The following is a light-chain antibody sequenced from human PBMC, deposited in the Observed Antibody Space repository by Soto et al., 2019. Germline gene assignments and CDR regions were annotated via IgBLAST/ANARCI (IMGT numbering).Light chain of an antibody. Sequence: QPVLTQPPSVSGSPGQSVTISCTGTRSDVGSYNSVSWYQQRPGTVPKLMIYEVSYRPSGVPDRFSGSKSGNTASLTISGLQAEDEADYYCSSYTTSNTYVFGMGTKVTVL. CDR1: RSDVGSYNS. J-gene: IGLJ1*01. CDR3: SSYTTSNTYV. CDR2: EVS. V-gene: IGLV2-18*02.